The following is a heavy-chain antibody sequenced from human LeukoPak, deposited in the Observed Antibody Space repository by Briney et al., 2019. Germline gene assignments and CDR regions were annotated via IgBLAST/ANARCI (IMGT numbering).Heavy chain of an antibody. CDR3: AKDPGDDYGDYYFDY. CDR1: VFAFSSFF. CDR2: IRSSGGNT. V-gene: IGHV3-23*01. D-gene: IGHD4-17*01. Sequence: GGSLRLSCAASVFAFSSFFMTWVRQAPWKGLEWVSTIRSSGGNTYYADSVKGRFTISRDSSKNTLYLQMNSLRAEDTAVYYCAKDPGDDYGDYYFDYWGQGTLVTVSS. J-gene: IGHJ4*02.